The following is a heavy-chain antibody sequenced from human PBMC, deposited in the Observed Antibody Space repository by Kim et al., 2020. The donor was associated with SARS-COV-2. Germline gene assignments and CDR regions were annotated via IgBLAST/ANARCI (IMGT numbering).Heavy chain of an antibody. Sequence: ASVKVSCKVSGYTLTELSMHWVRQAPGKGLEWMGGFDPEDGETIYAQKFQGRVTMTEDTSTDTAYMELSSLRSEDTAVYYCATDWVYDFWSGSPGPLGAFDIWGQGTMVTVSS. D-gene: IGHD3-3*01. CDR1: GYTLTELS. CDR3: ATDWVYDFWSGSPGPLGAFDI. J-gene: IGHJ3*02. V-gene: IGHV1-24*01. CDR2: FDPEDGET.